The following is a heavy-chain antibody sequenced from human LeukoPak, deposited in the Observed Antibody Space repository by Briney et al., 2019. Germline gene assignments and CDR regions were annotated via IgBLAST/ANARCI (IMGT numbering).Heavy chain of an antibody. CDR2: ISAYNGNT. D-gene: IGHD2-2*01. CDR1: GYTFTSYG. Sequence: ASVKVSCKASGYTFTSYGISWVRQAPGQGLEWVGWISAYNGNTNYAQKLQGRVTMTTDTSTSTAYMELRSLRSDDTAVYYCARTYCSSTSCYFNWFDPWGQGTLVTVSS. J-gene: IGHJ5*02. CDR3: ARTYCSSTSCYFNWFDP. V-gene: IGHV1-18*01.